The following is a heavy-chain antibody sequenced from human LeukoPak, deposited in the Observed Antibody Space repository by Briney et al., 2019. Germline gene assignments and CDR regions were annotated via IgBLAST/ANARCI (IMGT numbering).Heavy chain of an antibody. CDR1: GGSISSGGYY. D-gene: IGHD1-26*01. CDR3: ARDNVGFGYYFDY. Sequence: SQTLSLTCTVSGGSISSGGYYWSWIRQHPGKGLEWIGYIYYSGITYYHPSLKSRVTISADTSKNQFSLRLSSVTAADTAVYYCARDNVGFGYYFDYWGQGTLVTVSS. CDR2: IYYSGIT. V-gene: IGHV4-31*03. J-gene: IGHJ4*02.